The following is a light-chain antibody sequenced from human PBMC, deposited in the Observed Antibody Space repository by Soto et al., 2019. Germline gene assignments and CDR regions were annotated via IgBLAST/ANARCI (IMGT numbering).Light chain of an antibody. Sequence: QSVLTQPASVYGSPGQSITISSTGTSSDVGGYNYVSWYQQHPGKAPKLMIYDVSNRPSGVSNRFSGSKSGNTASLTISGLQAEDEADYYCSSYTSSSTLVFGTGTKVTVL. CDR2: DVS. V-gene: IGLV2-14*01. CDR1: SSDVGGYNY. J-gene: IGLJ1*01. CDR3: SSYTSSSTLV.